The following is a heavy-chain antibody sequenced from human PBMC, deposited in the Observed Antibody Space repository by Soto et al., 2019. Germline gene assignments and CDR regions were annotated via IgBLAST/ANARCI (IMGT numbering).Heavy chain of an antibody. V-gene: IGHV3-74*01. Sequence: EVQLVESGGGLVQPGGSLTLSCATSGFTFSSYWMHWVRQAPGKGLVWVSRLNTDGSTTTYADSVKGRFTISRYNAKNTLYLQMESLRAEDTAMYYCAGDSGYYYGDVYFHSWGQGTLVTVSS. CDR3: AGDSGYYYGDVYFHS. D-gene: IGHD1-26*01. J-gene: IGHJ4*02. CDR1: GFTFSSYW. CDR2: LNTDGSTT.